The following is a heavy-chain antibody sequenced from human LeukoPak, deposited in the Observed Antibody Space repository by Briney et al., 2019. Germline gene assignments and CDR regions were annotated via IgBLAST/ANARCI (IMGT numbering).Heavy chain of an antibody. D-gene: IGHD4-17*01. J-gene: IGHJ3*02. CDR1: GGSFSGYY. Sequence: PSETLSLTCAVYGGSFSGYYWSWIRQPPGKGLEWIGEINHSGSTNYNPSLKSRVTISVDTSKNQFSLKLRSVTAADTAVYYCARGRGYYGDYVPFDIWGQGTMVTVSS. CDR3: ARGRGYYGDYVPFDI. CDR2: INHSGST. V-gene: IGHV4-34*01.